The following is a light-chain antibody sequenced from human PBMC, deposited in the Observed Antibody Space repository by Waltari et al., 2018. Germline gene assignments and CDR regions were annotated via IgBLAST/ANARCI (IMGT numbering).Light chain of an antibody. V-gene: IGKV3-11*01. CDR3: QHRNNGPPWT. Sequence: EVVLAQSPATLPLSPGETATLSCRASQRVSTSLAWYQQNPGQAPRLLIYDASNRATGIPARFSGSGSGTDFTLTISSLEPEDFAVYYCQHRNNGPPWTFDQGTKVDIK. CDR1: QRVSTS. J-gene: IGKJ1*01. CDR2: DAS.